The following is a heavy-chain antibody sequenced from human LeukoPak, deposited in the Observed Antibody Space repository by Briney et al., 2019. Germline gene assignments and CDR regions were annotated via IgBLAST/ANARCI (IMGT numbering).Heavy chain of an antibody. CDR2: IRSKAYGGTT. CDR3: TRAYSGSYEYFDY. Sequence: GGSLRLSCAASGFTFSSYAMSWVRQAPGKGLEWVGFIRSKAYGGTTEYAASVKGRFTISRDDSKSIAYLQMNSLKTEDTAVYYCTRAYSGSYEYFDYWGQGTLVTVSS. CDR1: GFTFSSYA. V-gene: IGHV3-49*04. J-gene: IGHJ4*02. D-gene: IGHD1-26*01.